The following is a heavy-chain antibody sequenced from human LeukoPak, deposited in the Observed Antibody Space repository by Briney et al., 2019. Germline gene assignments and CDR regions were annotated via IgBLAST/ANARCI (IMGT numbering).Heavy chain of an antibody. CDR1: GFTFSSYA. CDR3: AKSWFGELSAPSY. J-gene: IGHJ4*02. Sequence: GGSLRLSCAASGFTFSSYAMSWVRQAPGKGLEWVSAISGSGGSTNYADSVKGRFTISRDNSKNTLYLQMNSLRAEDTAVYYCAKSWFGELSAPSYWGQGTLVTVSS. V-gene: IGHV3-23*01. D-gene: IGHD3-10*01. CDR2: ISGSGGST.